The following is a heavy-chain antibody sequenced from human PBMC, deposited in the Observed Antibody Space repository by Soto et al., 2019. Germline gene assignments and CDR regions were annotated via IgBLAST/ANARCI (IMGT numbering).Heavy chain of an antibody. J-gene: IGHJ4*02. V-gene: IGHV3-66*01. CDR1: GFTISSYY. CDR3: ARDGSSRPTEY. Sequence: EVQLVESGGGLAQPGGSLRLSCAASGFTISSYYMSWVRQAPGKGLEWVSVIYSGGSDTTYYAGSVKGRFTISRDISKNTVYLQMNSLRAEDTAVYYCARDGSSRPTEYWGQGTLVTVSS. D-gene: IGHD3-10*01. CDR2: IYSGGSDTT.